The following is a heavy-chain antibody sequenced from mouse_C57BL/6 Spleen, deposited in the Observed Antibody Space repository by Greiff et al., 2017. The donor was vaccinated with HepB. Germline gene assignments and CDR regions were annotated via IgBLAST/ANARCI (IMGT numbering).Heavy chain of an antibody. Sequence: EVQVVESGPGLVKPSQSLSLTCSVTGYSITSGYYWNWIRQFPGNKLEWMGYISYDGSNNYNPSLKNRISITRDTSKNQFFLKLNSVTTEDTATYYCARVFSNAMDYWGQGTSVTVSS. CDR2: ISYDGSN. J-gene: IGHJ4*01. CDR3: ARVFSNAMDY. CDR1: GYSITSGYY. V-gene: IGHV3-6*01.